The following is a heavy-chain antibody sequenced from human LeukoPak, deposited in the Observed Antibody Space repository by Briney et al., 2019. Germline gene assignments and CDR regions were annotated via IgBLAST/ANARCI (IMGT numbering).Heavy chain of an antibody. V-gene: IGHV3-23*05. CDR2: ISKSGNNT. CDR1: GFTFDDYG. D-gene: IGHD4-17*01. CDR3: AATVTTGRAEHY. Sequence: GGSLRLSCAASGFTFDDYGMSWVRQAPGKGLEWVSGISKSGNNTYYADSVAGRLTISRDNSKNTLYLQMNSLRADDTAVYYCAATVTTGRAEHYWGQGTLVTVSS. J-gene: IGHJ4*02.